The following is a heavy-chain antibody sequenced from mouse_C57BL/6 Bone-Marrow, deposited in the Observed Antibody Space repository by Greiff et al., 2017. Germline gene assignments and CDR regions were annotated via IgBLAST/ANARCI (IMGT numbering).Heavy chain of an antibody. CDR3: ARGDGGGGFAY. V-gene: IGHV5-17*01. CDR1: GFTFSDYG. Sequence: EVKLVESGGGLVKPGGSLKLSCAASGFTFSDYGMHWVRQAPEKGLEWVAYISSGSSTIYYADTVKGRFTISRDNAKTTLFLQMTSLRSEDTAVYYCARGDGGGGFAYWGQGTLVTVSA. J-gene: IGHJ3*01. D-gene: IGHD3-3*01. CDR2: ISSGSSTI.